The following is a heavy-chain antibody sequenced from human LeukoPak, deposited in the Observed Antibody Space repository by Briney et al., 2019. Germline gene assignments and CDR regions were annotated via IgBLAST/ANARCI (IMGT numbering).Heavy chain of an antibody. CDR1: GYTFTSYD. CDR2: INPSGGST. J-gene: IGHJ4*02. Sequence: GASVKVSCKASGYTFTSYDINWVRQAPGQGLEWMGIINPSGGSTSYAQKFQGRVTMTRDTSTSTVYMELSSLRSEDTAVYYCARDFRTYYYDSSGYYPGGYWGQGTLVTVSS. CDR3: ARDFRTYYYDSSGYYPGGY. D-gene: IGHD3-22*01. V-gene: IGHV1-46*01.